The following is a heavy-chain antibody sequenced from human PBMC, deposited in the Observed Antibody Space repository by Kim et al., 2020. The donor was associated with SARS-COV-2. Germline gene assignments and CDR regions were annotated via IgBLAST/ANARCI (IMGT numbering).Heavy chain of an antibody. D-gene: IGHD3-22*01. CDR2: ISYDGSNK. CDR3: ASEAMIVVDMGGY. CDR1: GFTFSSYA. V-gene: IGHV3-30-3*01. Sequence: GGSLRLSCAASGFTFSSYAMHWVRQAPGKGLEWVAVISYDGSNKYYADSVKGRFTISRDNSKNTLYLQMNSLRAEDTAVYYCASEAMIVVDMGGYWGQGTLVTVSS. J-gene: IGHJ4*02.